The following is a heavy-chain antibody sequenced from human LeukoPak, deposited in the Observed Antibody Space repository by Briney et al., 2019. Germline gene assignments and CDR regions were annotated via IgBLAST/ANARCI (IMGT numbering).Heavy chain of an antibody. Sequence: SVKVSCKASGGTFSSYAISWVRQAPGQGLEWMGGIIPIFGTANYAQKFQGRVTITADESTSTAYMGLSSLRSEDTAVYYCAREDYDFWSGPNPGAFDIWGQGTMVTVSS. CDR1: GGTFSSYA. CDR3: AREDYDFWSGPNPGAFDI. V-gene: IGHV1-69*13. J-gene: IGHJ3*02. CDR2: IIPIFGTA. D-gene: IGHD3-3*01.